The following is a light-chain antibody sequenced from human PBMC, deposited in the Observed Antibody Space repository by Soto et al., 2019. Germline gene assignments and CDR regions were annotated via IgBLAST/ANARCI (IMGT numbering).Light chain of an antibody. J-gene: IGLJ3*02. V-gene: IGLV7-43*01. CDR3: LLYYGGAQV. CDR1: TGAVTSGYY. Sequence: QTVVTQEPSLTVSPRGTVTLTCASSTGAVTSGYYPNWFQQKPGQAPRALISSTSNKHSWTPARFSGSLLGGKAALTLSGVQPEDEAEYSCLLYYGGAQVFGGGTKLTVL. CDR2: STS.